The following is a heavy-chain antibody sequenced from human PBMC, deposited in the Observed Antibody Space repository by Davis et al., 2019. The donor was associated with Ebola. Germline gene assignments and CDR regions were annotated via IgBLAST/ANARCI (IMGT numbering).Heavy chain of an antibody. D-gene: IGHD3-3*01. V-gene: IGHV4-34*01. J-gene: IGHJ4*02. CDR2: INHSGST. CDR1: GGSFSGYY. CDR3: ARRRFLEWPFDY. Sequence: SETLSLTCAVYGGSFSGYYWSWIRQPPGKGLEWIGEINHSGSTNYNPSLKSRVTISVDTSKNQFSQKLSSVTAADTAVYYCARRRFLEWPFDYWGQGTLVTVSS.